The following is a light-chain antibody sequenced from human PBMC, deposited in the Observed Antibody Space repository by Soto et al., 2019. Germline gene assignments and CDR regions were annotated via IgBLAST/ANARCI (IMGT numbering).Light chain of an antibody. Sequence: DIQMTQSPSSLSASIGDRVTISCRASQNVATYLNWYQQKPGKAPKLLIYLASTLQSGVPSRFSGSGSGTDFTITISSLQPEDVAAYVCQQSYSTPYTFGRGTKLEIK. J-gene: IGKJ2*01. CDR3: QQSYSTPYT. CDR2: LAS. V-gene: IGKV1-39*01. CDR1: QNVATY.